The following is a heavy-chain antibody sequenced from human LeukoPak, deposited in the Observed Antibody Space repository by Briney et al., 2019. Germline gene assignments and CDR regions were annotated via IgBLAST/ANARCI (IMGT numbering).Heavy chain of an antibody. V-gene: IGHV3-30*18. CDR2: ISYDGSKK. J-gene: IGHJ6*03. D-gene: IGHD3-22*01. CDR1: GFTFSSYG. CDR3: AKGPKRRSITLIVGPTASYYMDV. Sequence: GGSLRLSCAASGFTFSSYGMHWVRQAPGKGLEWVTVISYDGSKKYYADSVKGRFTISRDNSKNTLYLQMNSLRAEDTAVYYCAKGPKRRSITLIVGPTASYYMDVWGKGTTVTISS.